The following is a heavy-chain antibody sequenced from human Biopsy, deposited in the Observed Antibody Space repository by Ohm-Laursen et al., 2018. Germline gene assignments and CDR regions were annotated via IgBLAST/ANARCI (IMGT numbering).Heavy chain of an antibody. CDR1: GGSVSSNVHY. CDR2: VFHSGIT. V-gene: IGHV4-39*01. Sequence: GTLSLTCTVSGGSVSSNVHYWAWIRQPPGKGLECIGTVFHSGITFYNPSLKSRVTISIDTSKNQFSLNLISVTAADTAVYYCARHPTGFWFDPWGQGTLVTVSS. J-gene: IGHJ5*02. CDR3: ARHPTGFWFDP.